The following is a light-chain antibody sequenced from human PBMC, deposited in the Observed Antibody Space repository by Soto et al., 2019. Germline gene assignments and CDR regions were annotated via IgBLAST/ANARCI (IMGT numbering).Light chain of an antibody. V-gene: IGKV3-20*01. CDR1: QSISSSY. CDR2: GAS. J-gene: IGKJ1*01. CDR3: QQYGRT. Sequence: EIVLTQSPGTLSLSLGERATLSCRASQSISSSYLAWYQQKPGQAPRLLIYGASSRATGIPDRFSGSGSGTDFTLTISRLEPEDFAVYYCQQYGRTFGQGTKVEIK.